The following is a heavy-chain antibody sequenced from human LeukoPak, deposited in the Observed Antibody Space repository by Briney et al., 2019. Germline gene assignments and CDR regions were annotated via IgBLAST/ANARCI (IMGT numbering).Heavy chain of an antibody. CDR2: IRYDGSNK. D-gene: IGHD5-18*01. CDR1: GFTFSSYG. Sequence: GGSLRLSCAASGFTFSSYGMHWVRQAPGKGLEWVAFIRYDGSNKYYADSVKGRFTISRDNSKNTLYLQMNSLRAEDTAVYYCAKESSEEYSYGPLDYWGKGTLVSVSS. CDR3: AKESSEEYSYGPLDY. V-gene: IGHV3-30*02. J-gene: IGHJ4*02.